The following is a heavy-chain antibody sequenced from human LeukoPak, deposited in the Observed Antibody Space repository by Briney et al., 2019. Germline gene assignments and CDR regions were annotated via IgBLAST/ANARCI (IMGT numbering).Heavy chain of an antibody. D-gene: IGHD4-17*01. CDR2: IYHSGST. CDR3: ARNRSVTTTPGFDH. J-gene: IGHJ4*02. CDR1: TYSIRSGDY. Sequence: PSETLSLTCAVSTYSIRSGDYWGWIRQSPGKGLEWIGSIYHSGSTHYNPSLKSRVTISVDTSNNQFSLMLSSLTAADTAVYYCARNRSVTTTPGFDHWGQGTLVTVSS. V-gene: IGHV4-38-2*01.